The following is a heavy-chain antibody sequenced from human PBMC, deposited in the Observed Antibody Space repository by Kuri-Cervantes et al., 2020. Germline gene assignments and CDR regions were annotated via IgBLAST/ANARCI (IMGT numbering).Heavy chain of an antibody. CDR3: AKSSSWRTVAFDF. D-gene: IGHD6-6*01. J-gene: IGHJ3*01. CDR2: FSGSGGGT. CDR1: GFTFSSYA. Sequence: GESLKISCAASGFTFSSYAMSWVRQAPGKGLDWVSGFSGSGGGTEYADSVKGRFTISRDNSKNTLYLQMNSLRADDTAIYFCAKSSSWRTVAFDFWGQGTMVTVSS. V-gene: IGHV3-23*01.